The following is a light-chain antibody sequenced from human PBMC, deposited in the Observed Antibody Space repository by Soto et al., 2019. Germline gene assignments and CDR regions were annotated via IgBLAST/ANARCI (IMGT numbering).Light chain of an antibody. CDR1: QSISNNY. Sequence: EIVVTQSPGTLSLSPGERATLSCRASQSISNNYLAWYQQKPGQAPRLLIYGASSRATGIPDRFSGSGSGTDFSLTINRLEPEDSAVYYCQHYDGSVTFVQGTKVEIK. CDR3: QHYDGSVT. CDR2: GAS. J-gene: IGKJ1*01. V-gene: IGKV3-20*01.